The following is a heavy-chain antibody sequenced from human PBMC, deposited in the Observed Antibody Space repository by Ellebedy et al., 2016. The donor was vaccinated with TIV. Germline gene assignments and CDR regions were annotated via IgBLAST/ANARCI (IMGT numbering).Heavy chain of an antibody. CDR3: AMWGGGRDWYPVFDF. CDR1: RGTFSSYA. J-gene: IGHJ4*02. V-gene: IGHV1-69*13. D-gene: IGHD6-19*01. Sequence: SVKVSXKASRGTFSSYAISWVRQAPGQGLEWMGGIIPIFGTANYAQKFQGRVTITADESTSTAYMELSSLRSEDTAVYYCAMWGGGRDWYPVFDFWGQGTLVTVSS. CDR2: IIPIFGTA.